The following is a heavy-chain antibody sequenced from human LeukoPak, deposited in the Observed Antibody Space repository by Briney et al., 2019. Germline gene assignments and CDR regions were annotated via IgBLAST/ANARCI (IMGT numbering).Heavy chain of an antibody. V-gene: IGHV3-30*04. D-gene: IGHD5-12*01. J-gene: IGHJ4*02. Sequence: PGGSVRVSCAASGCTFSSYYMHWVRQAPGKGLEWVGVISYDGSNKYYAHYVKGRVTITRDNSKSTLYLQLNSLRAEDTAVYNCGRGPSGYHNAGGQGTLVS. CDR1: GCTFSSYY. CDR3: GRGPSGYHNA. CDR2: ISYDGSNK.